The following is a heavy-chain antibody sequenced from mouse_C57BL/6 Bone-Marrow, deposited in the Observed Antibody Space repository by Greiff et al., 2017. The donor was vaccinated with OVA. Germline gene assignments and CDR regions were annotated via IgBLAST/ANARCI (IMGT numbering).Heavy chain of an antibody. CDR3: ARLGRRDYFDY. V-gene: IGHV1-55*01. Sequence: QVHVKHPGAELVKPGASVKMSCKASGYTFTSYWITWVKQRHGQGLEWIGDIYPGSGSTNYNEKFKSKATLTVDTSSSTAYMQLISLTSEYSAVCYCARLGRRDYFDYWGQGTTLTVSS. D-gene: IGHD4-1*01. CDR2: IYPGSGST. CDR1: GYTFTSYW. J-gene: IGHJ2*01.